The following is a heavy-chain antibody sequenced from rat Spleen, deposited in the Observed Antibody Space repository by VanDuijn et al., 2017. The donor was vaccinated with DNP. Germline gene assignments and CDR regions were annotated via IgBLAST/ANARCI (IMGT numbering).Heavy chain of an antibody. J-gene: IGHJ2*01. CDR2: ISYSGRT. Sequence: EVQLQESGPGLVKPSQSLSLTCSVTDYSITSNYWGWIRKFPGNKMEWIGHISYSGRTTYNPSLKSRISITRDTSKNQFFLQLNSVSTEDTATYYCARWNIGTSTLDYWGQGVMVTVSS. V-gene: IGHV3-1*01. D-gene: IGHD1-5*01. CDR1: DYSITSNY. CDR3: ARWNIGTSTLDY.